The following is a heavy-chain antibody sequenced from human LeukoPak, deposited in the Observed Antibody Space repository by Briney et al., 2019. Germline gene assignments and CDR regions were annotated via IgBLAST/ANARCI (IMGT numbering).Heavy chain of an antibody. CDR1: GFTFSSYA. V-gene: IGHV3-23*01. Sequence: PGGSLRLSCAASGFTFSSYAMSWVRQAPGKGLEWVSAISGSGGSTYYADSVKGRFTISRDNSKNTLYLRMNSLRAEDTAVYYCAKTTLRWELLQGYYFDYWGQGTLVTVSS. CDR2: ISGSGGST. D-gene: IGHD1-26*01. J-gene: IGHJ4*02. CDR3: AKTTLRWELLQGYYFDY.